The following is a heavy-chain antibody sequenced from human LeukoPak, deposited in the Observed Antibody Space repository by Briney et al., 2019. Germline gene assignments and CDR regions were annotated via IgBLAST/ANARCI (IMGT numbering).Heavy chain of an antibody. CDR2: TYTSGST. CDR3: ARAAVAGSYYYYMDV. CDR1: GGSISNYY. D-gene: IGHD6-19*01. Sequence: SETLSLTCTVSGGSISNYYWSWIRQPAGKGLEWIGRTYTSGSTNYNPSLKSRVTMSVDTSKNQFSLKLSSVTAADTAVYYCARAAVAGSYYYYMDVWGKGTTVTISS. J-gene: IGHJ6*03. V-gene: IGHV4-4*07.